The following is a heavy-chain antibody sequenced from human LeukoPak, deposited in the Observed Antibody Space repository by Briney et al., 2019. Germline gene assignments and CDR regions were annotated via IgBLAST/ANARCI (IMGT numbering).Heavy chain of an antibody. CDR2: IYYSGTT. CDR1: GGSISNYY. J-gene: IGHJ3*01. V-gene: IGHV4-59*01. Sequence: PSETLSLTCTVSGGSISNYYWTWIRQPPGKGLEWIGYIYYSGTTHYSPSLKSRVTLSVDTSKSQFSLKLSSVTAADTAVYYCARVGGSWYSAGFDVWGQGTMVTVSS. D-gene: IGHD6-13*01. CDR3: ARVGGSWYSAGFDV.